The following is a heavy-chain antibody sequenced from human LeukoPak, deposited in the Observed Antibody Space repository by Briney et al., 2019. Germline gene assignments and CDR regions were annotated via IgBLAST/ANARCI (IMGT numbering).Heavy chain of an antibody. D-gene: IGHD5-18*01. CDR1: GGSISSYY. J-gene: IGHJ5*02. CDR2: AYYSGDT. Sequence: SETLSLTCTVSGGSISSYYWSWIRQPPGKGLEWIGYAYYSGDTNYNPSLKSRVTISVDTSKSQFSLKLRSVTAADTAVYYCARDRGYSYGHNWLDPWGQGTLVTVSS. V-gene: IGHV4-59*01. CDR3: ARDRGYSYGHNWLDP.